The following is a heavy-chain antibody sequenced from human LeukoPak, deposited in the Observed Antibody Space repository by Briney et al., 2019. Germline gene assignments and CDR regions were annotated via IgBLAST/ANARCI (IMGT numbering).Heavy chain of an antibody. CDR3: AREKMSGPAFDDYGMDV. D-gene: IGHD3-3*01. CDR2: ISTYNGDT. CDR1: GHTFSSYG. Sequence: GASVKVSCKASGHTFSSYGIRWVRQAPGQGLEWMGWISTYNGDTKFAQRFQGRVTMTTDTSTSTVYMELRSLRSDDTAVYYCAREKMSGPAFDDYGMDVWGQGTTVIVSS. J-gene: IGHJ6*02. V-gene: IGHV1-18*01.